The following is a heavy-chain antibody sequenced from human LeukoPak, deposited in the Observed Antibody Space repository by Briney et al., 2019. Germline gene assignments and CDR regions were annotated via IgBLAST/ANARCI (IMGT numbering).Heavy chain of an antibody. J-gene: IGHJ4*02. CDR2: IYHSGST. D-gene: IGHD7-27*01. CDR3: ARANWGSYDY. Sequence: SETLSLTCTVSGYSISSGYYWGWIRQPPGKGLEWIGSIYHSGSTYYNPSLKSRVTMSVDTSKNQFSLKLSSVTAADTAVYYCARANWGSYDYWGQGTLVTVSS. CDR1: GYSISSGYY. V-gene: IGHV4-38-2*02.